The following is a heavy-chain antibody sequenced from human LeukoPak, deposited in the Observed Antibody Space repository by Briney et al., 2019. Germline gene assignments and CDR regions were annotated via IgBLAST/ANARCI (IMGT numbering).Heavy chain of an antibody. CDR1: GYTFTGCY. CDR3: ARVSSGYYYFVEGPFDY. V-gene: IGHV1-2*06. Sequence: ASVKVSCKASGYTFTGCYMHWVRQAPGQGLEWMGRINPNSGGTNYAQKFQGRVTMTRDTSISTAYMELSRLRSDDTAVYYCARVSSGYYYFVEGPFDYWGQGTLVTVSS. CDR2: INPNSGGT. D-gene: IGHD3-22*01. J-gene: IGHJ4*02.